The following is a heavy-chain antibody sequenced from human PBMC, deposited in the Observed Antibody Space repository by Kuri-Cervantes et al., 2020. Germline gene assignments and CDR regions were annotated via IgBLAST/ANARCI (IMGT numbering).Heavy chain of an antibody. CDR1: GYTFTGYH. V-gene: IGHV1-2*02. CDR2: INPNSGGT. J-gene: IGHJ3*02. CDR3: ARAGITMIPGLRPDAFDI. Sequence: ASVKVSCKASGYTFTGYHMHWVRQAPGQGLEWMGWINPNSGGTNYAQKFQGRVTMTRDTSISTAYMELSRLRSDDTAVYYCARAGITMIPGLRPDAFDIWGQGTMVTVSS. D-gene: IGHD3-22*01.